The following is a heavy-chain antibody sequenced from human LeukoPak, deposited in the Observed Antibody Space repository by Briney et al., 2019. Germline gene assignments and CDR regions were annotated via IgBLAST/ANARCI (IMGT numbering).Heavy chain of an antibody. J-gene: IGHJ3*02. CDR1: GGSMSNHY. Sequence: PSETLSLTCSVSGGSMSNHYWTWIRQPAEKGLEWIGRISTSGTTGYNPSLKSRITMSIDTSKSQFSLRLTSVTAADTAVYFCARSWSGRVTAADIWGQGTKVTVSS. D-gene: IGHD3-3*01. V-gene: IGHV4-4*07. CDR3: ARSWSGRVTAADI. CDR2: ISTSGTT.